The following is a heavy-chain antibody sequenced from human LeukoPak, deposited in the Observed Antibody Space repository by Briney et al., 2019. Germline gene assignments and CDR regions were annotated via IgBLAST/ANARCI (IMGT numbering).Heavy chain of an antibody. CDR1: GFTFSSYW. Sequence: GGSLRLSCAASGFTFSSYWMTWVRQAPGKGLEWVANIKQDGSEENYVDSVKGRFTISRDNAKNSLYLQMNSLRAEDTAVYFCARESRSGSYSSYWGQGTLVTVSS. CDR2: IKQDGSEE. V-gene: IGHV3-7*01. J-gene: IGHJ4*02. CDR3: ARESRSGSYSSY. D-gene: IGHD1-26*01.